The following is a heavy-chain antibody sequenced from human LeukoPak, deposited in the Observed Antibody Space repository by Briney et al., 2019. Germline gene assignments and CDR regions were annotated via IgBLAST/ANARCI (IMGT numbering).Heavy chain of an antibody. D-gene: IGHD3-3*01. V-gene: IGHV3-33*08. J-gene: IGHJ4*02. CDR2: IWYDGSNK. CDR1: GFALSSHW. Sequence: GGSLRLSCAASGFALSSHWMTWVRQAPGKGLEWVAVIWYDGSNKYYADSVKGRFTISRDNSKNTLYLQMNSLRAEDTAVYYCARGTIFGLDYWGQGTLVTVSS. CDR3: ARGTIFGLDY.